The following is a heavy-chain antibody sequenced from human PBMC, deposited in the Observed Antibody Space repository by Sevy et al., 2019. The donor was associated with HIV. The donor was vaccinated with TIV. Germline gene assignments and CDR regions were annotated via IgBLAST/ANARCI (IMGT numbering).Heavy chain of an antibody. CDR1: GFIVSTKH. J-gene: IGHJ3*02. D-gene: IGHD3-9*01. CDR3: ARDPDDSLDAFDI. CDR2: IYSGGNT. Sequence: GGSLRLSCAASGFIVSTKHMSWVRQAPGRGLEWVSVIYSGGNTYYADSVKGRFTISRDDSKNTLYLQLNSLRAEDTAVYYCARDPDDSLDAFDIWGQGTMVTVSS. V-gene: IGHV3-53*01.